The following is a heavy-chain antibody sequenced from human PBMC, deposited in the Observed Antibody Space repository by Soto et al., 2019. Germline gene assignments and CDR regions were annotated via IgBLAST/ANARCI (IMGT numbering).Heavy chain of an antibody. V-gene: IGHV4-34*01. Sequence: SETLSLTCAVYGGSFSGYYWSWIRQPPGKGLEWIGEINHSGSTNYNTSPKSRVTISVDTSNNQFSLKLSSVTAADTAVYYCARGPGYSYGYSVYYYYYGMDVWGQGTTVTVSS. J-gene: IGHJ6*02. CDR2: INHSGST. CDR1: GGSFSGYY. D-gene: IGHD5-18*01. CDR3: ARGPGYSYGYSVYYYYYGMDV.